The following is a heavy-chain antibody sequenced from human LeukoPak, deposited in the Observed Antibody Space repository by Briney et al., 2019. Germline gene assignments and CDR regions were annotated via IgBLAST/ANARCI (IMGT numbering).Heavy chain of an antibody. Sequence: ASVKVSCKASEGTFSSYAISWVRQAPGQGLEWMGGIIPIFGTANYAQKFQGRVTITADESTSTAYMELSSLRSEDTAVYYCARSPRGHDTYYFDYWGQGTLVTVSS. CDR1: EGTFSSYA. D-gene: IGHD5-12*01. V-gene: IGHV1-69*13. CDR3: ARSPRGHDTYYFDY. J-gene: IGHJ4*02. CDR2: IIPIFGTA.